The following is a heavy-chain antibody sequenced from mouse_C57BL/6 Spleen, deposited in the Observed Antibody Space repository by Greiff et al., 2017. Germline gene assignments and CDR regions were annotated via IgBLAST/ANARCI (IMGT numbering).Heavy chain of an antibody. D-gene: IGHD2-12*01. CDR2: ISSGGSYT. V-gene: IGHV5-6*01. Sequence: EVKLMESGGDLVKPGGSLKLSCAASGFTFSSYGMSWVRQTPDKRLEWVATISSGGSYTYYPDSVKGRFTISRDNAKNTLYLQMSSLKSEDTAMYYCAREYSDYRYFDVWGTGTTVTVSS. CDR1: GFTFSSYG. J-gene: IGHJ1*03. CDR3: AREYSDYRYFDV.